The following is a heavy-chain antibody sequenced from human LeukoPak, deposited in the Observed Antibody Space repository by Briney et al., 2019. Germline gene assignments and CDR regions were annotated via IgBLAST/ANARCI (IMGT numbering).Heavy chain of an antibody. D-gene: IGHD2-15*01. V-gene: IGHV3-64*04. J-gene: IGHJ1*01. CDR3: ASDSYSPEYFRH. CDR1: GFTFSSYA. Sequence: GGSLRLSCSASGFTFSSYAMHWVRQPPGKGLESVSAISSNGGSTYYADSVKGRFTISRDNSKNTLYLQMNSLRAEDTAVYYCASDSYSPEYFRHWGQGTLVTVSS. CDR2: ISSNGGST.